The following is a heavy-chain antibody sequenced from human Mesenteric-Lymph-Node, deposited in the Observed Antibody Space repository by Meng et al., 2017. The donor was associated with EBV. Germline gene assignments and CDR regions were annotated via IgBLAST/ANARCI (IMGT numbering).Heavy chain of an antibody. CDR2: INHSGST. CDR3: ARGRGSRLLFYSSFDS. V-gene: IGHV4-34*01. CDR1: GASFSGYY. J-gene: IGHJ4*02. Sequence: QVQLQQWGAGLLKPSETLSLTCAVYGASFSGYYWSWIRQPPGKGLEWIGEINHSGSTNYNPSLKSRVSVSLDTSKSQFSLKLSSVTAADTAVFYCARGRGSRLLFYSSFDSWGQGTLVTVSS. D-gene: IGHD2-15*01.